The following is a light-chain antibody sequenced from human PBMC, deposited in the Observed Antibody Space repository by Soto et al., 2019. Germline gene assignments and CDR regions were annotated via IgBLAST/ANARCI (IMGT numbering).Light chain of an antibody. CDR2: FGS. J-gene: IGKJ1*01. Sequence: DIVMTQSPLSLPVTPGEPASISCRSSQSLLHSNGYNYLDWYLQKPGQSPQLLIYFGSNRASGVPDCVSSRGSGTDFTLKISRVEAEDVGVYYWMQALQTPPWTCRQGTKVEI. V-gene: IGKV2-28*01. CDR3: MQALQTPPWT. CDR1: QSLLHSNGYNY.